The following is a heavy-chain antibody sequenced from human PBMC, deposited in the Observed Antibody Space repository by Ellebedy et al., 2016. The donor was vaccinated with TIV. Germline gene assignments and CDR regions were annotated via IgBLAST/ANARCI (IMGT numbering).Heavy chain of an antibody. CDR1: GFTFSSYS. CDR2: VSQDESEK. J-gene: IGHJ2*01. V-gene: IGHV3-7*03. D-gene: IGHD1-1*01. CDR3: ARGRTANWYFDL. Sequence: GESLKISCAASGFTFSSYSMNWVRQAPGKGLEWVATVSQDESEKYVADSVKGRFAISRDNAKNSLYLQMGGLRAEDTGLYYCARGRTANWYFDLWGRGTLVTVSS.